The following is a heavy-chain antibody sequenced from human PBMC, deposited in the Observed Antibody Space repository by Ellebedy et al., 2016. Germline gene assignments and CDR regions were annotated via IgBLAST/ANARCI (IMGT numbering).Heavy chain of an antibody. Sequence: GGSLRLSXGTSELTYWMNWFRQAPGKGLEWVASINQDGSVDHYVDSVMGRFTVSRDNAKSSLYLQMNSLRAEDTAVYYCLPSGGSSRWGQGTLVTVSS. J-gene: IGHJ4*02. CDR3: LPSGGSSR. CDR1: ELTYW. V-gene: IGHV3-7*01. CDR2: INQDGSVD. D-gene: IGHD1-26*01.